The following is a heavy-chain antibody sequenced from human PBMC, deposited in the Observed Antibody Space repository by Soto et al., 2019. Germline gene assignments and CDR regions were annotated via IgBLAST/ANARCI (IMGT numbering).Heavy chain of an antibody. CDR2: IIPIFGTA. CDR3: AIGMGYCSSTSCYSYYYGMDV. J-gene: IGHJ6*02. CDR1: GGTFSSYA. D-gene: IGHD2-2*01. Sequence: QVQLVQSVAEVKKPGSSVKVSCKASGGTFSSYAISWVRQAPGQGLEWMGGIIPIFGTANYAQKFQGRVTITADESTSTAYMELSSLRSEDTAVYYCAIGMGYCSSTSCYSYYYGMDVWGQGTTVTVSS. V-gene: IGHV1-69*01.